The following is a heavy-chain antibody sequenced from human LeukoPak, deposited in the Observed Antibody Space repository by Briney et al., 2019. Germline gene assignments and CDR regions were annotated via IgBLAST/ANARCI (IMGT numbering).Heavy chain of an antibody. Sequence: SETLSLTCTVSGYSISSGYYWGWIRQPPGKGLEWIGSIYHSGSTYYNPSLKSRVTISVDTSKNQFSLKLSSVTAADTAVYYCARSGQRITMIVVVITTCSYFDYWGQGTLVTVSS. CDR3: ARSGQRITMIVVVITTCSYFDY. CDR1: GYSISSGYY. V-gene: IGHV4-38-2*02. CDR2: IYHSGST. J-gene: IGHJ4*02. D-gene: IGHD3-22*01.